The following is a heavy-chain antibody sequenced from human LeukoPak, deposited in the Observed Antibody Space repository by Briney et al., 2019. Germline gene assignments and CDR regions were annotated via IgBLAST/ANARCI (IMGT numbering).Heavy chain of an antibody. CDR2: ISSSGSTI. V-gene: IGHV3-48*03. CDR3: ARDFDSSSWYYFDY. D-gene: IGHD6-13*01. CDR1: GFTFSSYE. Sequence: PGGSLRLSCAASGFTFSSYEMNWVRQAPGKGLEWVSYISSSGSTIYYADSVKGRFTISRDNAKNSLYLQMNSLRAEDTAVYYCARDFDSSSWYYFDYWGQGTLVTVSS. J-gene: IGHJ4*02.